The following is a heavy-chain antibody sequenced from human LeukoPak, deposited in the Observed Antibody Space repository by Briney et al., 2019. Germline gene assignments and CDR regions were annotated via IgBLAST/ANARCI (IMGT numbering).Heavy chain of an antibody. V-gene: IGHV1-18*01. CDR3: ARLHPYYYDSSGYGPFDY. CDR1: GYTFTSYG. D-gene: IGHD3-22*01. Sequence: ASVKVSCKASGYTFTSYGISWVRPAPGQGLEWMGWISAYNGNTNYAQKLQGRVTMTTDTSTSTAYMELRSLRSDDTAVYYCARLHPYYYDSSGYGPFDYWGQGTLVTVSS. J-gene: IGHJ4*02. CDR2: ISAYNGNT.